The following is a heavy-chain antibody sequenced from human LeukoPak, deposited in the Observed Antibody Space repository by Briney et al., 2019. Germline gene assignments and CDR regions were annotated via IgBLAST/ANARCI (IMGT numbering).Heavy chain of an antibody. J-gene: IGHJ4*02. Sequence: GGSLRLSCAASGFTFSSYEMNWVRQAPGKGLEWVSYISSSGSTIYYADSVKGRFTISRDNAKNSLYLQMNSLRTKDTALYYCATAPYDSIGIFDYWGQGTLVTVSS. CDR1: GFTFSSYE. D-gene: IGHD3-22*01. CDR3: ATAPYDSIGIFDY. CDR2: ISSSGSTI. V-gene: IGHV3-48*03.